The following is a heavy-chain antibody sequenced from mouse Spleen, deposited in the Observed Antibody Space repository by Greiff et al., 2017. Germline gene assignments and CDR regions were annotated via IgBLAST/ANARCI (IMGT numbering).Heavy chain of an antibody. CDR1: GYTFTSYW. J-gene: IGHJ4*01. CDR3: ARKGGNSLYAMDY. V-gene: IGHV1-52*01. CDR2: IDPSDSET. Sequence: QVQLQQPGAELVRPGSSVKLSCKASGYTFTSYWMHWVKQRPIQGLEWIGNIDPSDSETHYNQKFKDKATLTVDKSSSTAYMQLSSLTSEDSAVYYCARKGGNSLYAMDYWGQGTSVTVSS. D-gene: IGHD2-1*01.